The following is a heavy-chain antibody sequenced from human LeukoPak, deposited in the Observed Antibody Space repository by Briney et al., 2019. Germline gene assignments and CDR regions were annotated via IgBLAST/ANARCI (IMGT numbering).Heavy chain of an antibody. J-gene: IGHJ5*02. CDR2: INGRGDNT. V-gene: IGHV3-23*01. CDR3: AKDRVSPGFNWFDP. CDR1: GFTSSSYA. D-gene: IGHD2/OR15-2a*01. Sequence: GGSLRLSCAASGFTSSSYAMSWVRQAPGKGLEAPGKGLEWVSAINGRGDNTYYADFVKGRFTISRDNSKSTVYLQMNSLRTEDTAVYYCAKDRVSPGFNWFDPWGQGTLVTVSS.